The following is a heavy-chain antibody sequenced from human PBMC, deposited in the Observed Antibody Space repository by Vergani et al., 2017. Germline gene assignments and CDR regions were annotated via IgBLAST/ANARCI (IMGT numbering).Heavy chain of an antibody. Sequence: EVNMLESGGGLVQSGGSLRLSCAVSGFTFHIYAMNWVRQAPGKGLAWVSLISSSGSNTYYADSVKGRFTISRENSRNLLFLQMSKLRVDDTAVYFCSNEQRTWDPRDAFDMGGHGTMVIVSS. J-gene: IGHJ3*02. V-gene: IGHV3-23*01. CDR2: ISSSGSNT. D-gene: IGHD1-26*01. CDR3: SNEQRTWDPRDAFDM. CDR1: GFTFHIYA.